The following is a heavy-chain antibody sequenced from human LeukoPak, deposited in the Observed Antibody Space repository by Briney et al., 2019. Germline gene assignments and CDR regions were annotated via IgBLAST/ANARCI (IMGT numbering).Heavy chain of an antibody. CDR1: GGSISSYY. CDR3: ARDVWPPHTLYYYYYMDV. J-gene: IGHJ6*03. Sequence: SETLSLTCTVSGGSISSYYWSWIRQPAGKGLEWIGRIYTSGSTNYNPSLKSRVTMSVDTSKNQFSLKLSSVTAADTAVYYCARDVWPPHTLYYYYYMDVWGKGTTVTISS. V-gene: IGHV4-4*07. D-gene: IGHD5/OR15-5a*01. CDR2: IYTSGST.